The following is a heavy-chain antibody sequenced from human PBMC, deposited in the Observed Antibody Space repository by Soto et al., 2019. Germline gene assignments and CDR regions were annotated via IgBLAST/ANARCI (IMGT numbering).Heavy chain of an antibody. D-gene: IGHD2-21*01. CDR1: GITFRSYC. CDR2: INTDGSVE. Sequence: EVQLVESGGGVVQPGGSLRLSCTTSGITFRSYCMHWVRQAPGKGLVWVSHINTDGSVERYVDSVKGRFTISRDNDKNSLCLHVNGVRADDRAVYYFVRYMLLWCLDSWGRGTLVTVSS. V-gene: IGHV3-74*01. J-gene: IGHJ4*02. CDR3: VRYMLLWCLDS.